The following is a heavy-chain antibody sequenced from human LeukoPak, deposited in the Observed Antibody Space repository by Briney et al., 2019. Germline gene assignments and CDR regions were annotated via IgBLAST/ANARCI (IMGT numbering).Heavy chain of an antibody. Sequence: SGTLSLTCAVSGGSISSTNWWSWVRLPPGKGLEWIGEIYHSGSTNYNPSLKSRVTISVDKSKNQFSLKLSSVTAADTAVYYCAKKKYYDSSPLDFWGQGTLSPSPQ. V-gene: IGHV4-4*02. J-gene: IGHJ4*02. CDR2: IYHSGST. CDR1: GGSISSTNW. D-gene: IGHD3-22*01. CDR3: AKKKYYDSSPLDF.